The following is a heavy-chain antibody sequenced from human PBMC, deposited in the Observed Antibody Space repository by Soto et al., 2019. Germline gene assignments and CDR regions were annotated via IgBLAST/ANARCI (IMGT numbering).Heavy chain of an antibody. CDR2: LTRGGTS. D-gene: IGHD1-1*01. J-gene: IGHJ4*02. CDR3: TKRATTVPTPGNYFDS. V-gene: IGHV3-23*01. Sequence: EVHLLESGGGLVQPGGSLRLSCAASGFTFSDYSMSWVRQTPERGLEWVSTLTRGGTSYYADSVQGRFTVSIDNSKNTVSLQMHSLRAEDTALYYCTKRATTVPTPGNYFDSLGQGTLVTVSS. CDR1: GFTFSDYS.